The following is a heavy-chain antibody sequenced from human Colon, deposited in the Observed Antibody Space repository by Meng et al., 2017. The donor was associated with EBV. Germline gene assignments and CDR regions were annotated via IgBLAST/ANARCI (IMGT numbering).Heavy chain of an antibody. Sequence: VHLQESGQGLVKPSGTLSRTCAVSGGSISSSHWWTWVRQPPGKGLEWIGEVYHTGSTKYNPSLKSRLTISVDKSKNQFSLNLTSVTAADTAVYYCARVWQSLTAFFDSWGQGTLVTVSS. CDR2: VYHTGST. V-gene: IGHV4-4*02. D-gene: IGHD2-21*01. CDR1: GGSISSSHW. J-gene: IGHJ4*02. CDR3: ARVWQSLTAFFDS.